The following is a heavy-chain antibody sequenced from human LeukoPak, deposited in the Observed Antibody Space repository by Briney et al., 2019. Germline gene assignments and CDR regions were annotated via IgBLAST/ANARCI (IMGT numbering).Heavy chain of an antibody. CDR3: AKATTIFRFDY. Sequence: GGSLRLSCAASGFTFSSYAMSWVRQAPGKGLEWVSSISGSGGASYYADSVKGRFTISRDNSKNTLYLQMNSLRAEDTAIYYCAKATTIFRFDYWGQGTLVTVSS. CDR2: ISGSGGAS. J-gene: IGHJ4*02. D-gene: IGHD3-3*01. CDR1: GFTFSSYA. V-gene: IGHV3-23*01.